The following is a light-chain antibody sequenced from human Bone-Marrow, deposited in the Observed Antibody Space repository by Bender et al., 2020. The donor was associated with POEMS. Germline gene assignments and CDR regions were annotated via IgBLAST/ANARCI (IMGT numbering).Light chain of an antibody. Sequence: QSILTQPPSASATPGQTITISCSGSTSNIGNNFAYWCQQFPGMAPKLLIYGNHKRPSGVPDRFSGSKSDTSASLAISGLRSEDEADYYCASWDSSLSVWVFGGGTKLTVL. V-gene: IGLV1-47*01. CDR2: GNH. CDR3: ASWDSSLSVWV. CDR1: TSNIGNNF. J-gene: IGLJ3*02.